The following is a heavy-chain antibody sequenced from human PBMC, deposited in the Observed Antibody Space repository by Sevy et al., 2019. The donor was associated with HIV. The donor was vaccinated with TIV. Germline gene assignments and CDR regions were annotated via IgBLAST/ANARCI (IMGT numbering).Heavy chain of an antibody. CDR3: ARRNDFDI. V-gene: IGHV4-59*08. CDR1: GGSINSDH. CDR2: VYDTGCT. Sequence: SETLSLTCTVSGGSINSDHWNWIRQPPGKGLEWIGYVYDTGCTNYNPSLKNRGTISVDRSKNQFSLKLTSVTAADTAVYYCARRNDFDIWGQGTMVTVSS. J-gene: IGHJ3*02.